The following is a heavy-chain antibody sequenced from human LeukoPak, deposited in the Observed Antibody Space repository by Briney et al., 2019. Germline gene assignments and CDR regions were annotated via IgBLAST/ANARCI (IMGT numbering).Heavy chain of an antibody. CDR1: GFTFSDYY. CDR2: ISQSGGDV. J-gene: IGHJ4*02. V-gene: IGHV3-11*04. CDR3: VKTARLADY. D-gene: IGHD6-6*01. Sequence: GGSLRLSCAASGFTFSDYYTNWIRQTPGKGLEWISYISQSGGDVNYADSVAGRFTISRDNAKNSVNLQMNNLRVEDTAVYYCVKTARLADYWGQGTLVTVSS.